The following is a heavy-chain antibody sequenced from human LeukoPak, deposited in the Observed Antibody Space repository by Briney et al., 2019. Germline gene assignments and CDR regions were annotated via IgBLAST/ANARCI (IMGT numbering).Heavy chain of an antibody. Sequence: SETLSLTRTVSGGSISGYYWSWIRQPPGKGLEWIGYIYYSGSTNYNPSLKSRVTISVDTSKNQFSLKLSSVTAADTAVYYCAKVGAYGDYARHDYWGQGTLVTVSS. CDR2: IYYSGST. J-gene: IGHJ4*02. V-gene: IGHV4-59*01. CDR3: AKVGAYGDYARHDY. CDR1: GGSISGYY. D-gene: IGHD4-17*01.